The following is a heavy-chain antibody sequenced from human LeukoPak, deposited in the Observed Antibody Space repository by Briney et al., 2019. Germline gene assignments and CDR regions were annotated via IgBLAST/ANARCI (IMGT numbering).Heavy chain of an antibody. CDR3: ARVYGGLGATRPLGY. CDR2: IYSGGST. Sequence: GGSLRLSCAASGFTVSSNYRSWVRQAPGKGLEWVSVIYSGGSTYYADSVKGRFTISRDNSKNTLYLQMNSLRAEDTAVYYCARVYGGLGATRPLGYWGQGTLVTVSS. V-gene: IGHV3-53*01. J-gene: IGHJ4*02. CDR1: GFTVSSNY. D-gene: IGHD1-26*01.